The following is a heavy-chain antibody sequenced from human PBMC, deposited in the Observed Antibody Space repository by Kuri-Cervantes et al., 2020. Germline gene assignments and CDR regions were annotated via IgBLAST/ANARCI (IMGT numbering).Heavy chain of an antibody. CDR1: GFTFSSYS. J-gene: IGHJ3*01. Sequence: LTCAASGFTFSSYSMNWVRQAPGKGLEWVSSISSSSSYIYYADSVRGRFTISRDNAKNSLFLQMSSLRAEDTAVYYCVRDGPFDLWGQGTLVTVSS. D-gene: IGHD3/OR15-3a*01. CDR3: VRDGPFDL. CDR2: ISSSSSYI. V-gene: IGHV3-21*01.